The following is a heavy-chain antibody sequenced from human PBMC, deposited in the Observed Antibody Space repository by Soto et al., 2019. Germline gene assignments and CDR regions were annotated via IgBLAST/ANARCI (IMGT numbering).Heavy chain of an antibody. V-gene: IGHV1-3*01. D-gene: IGHD3-10*01. CDR2: INAYNGNT. CDR3: ARSLFGDYYFDY. Sequence: ASVKVSCKASGYTFASYTMHWVRQAPGQGLEWVGWINAYNGNTKYSQKFQGRVTITRDTSASTAYMELSSLKSEDTAVYYCARSLFGDYYFDYWG. CDR1: GYTFASYT. J-gene: IGHJ4*01.